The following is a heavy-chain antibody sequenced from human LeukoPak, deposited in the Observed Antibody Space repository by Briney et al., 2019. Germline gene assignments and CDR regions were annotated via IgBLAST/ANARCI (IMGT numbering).Heavy chain of an antibody. V-gene: IGHV3-53*01. J-gene: IGHJ6*03. D-gene: IGHD3-3*01. Sequence: GSLRLSCAASGFTFSSYSMNWVRQAPGKGLEWVSVIYSGGSTYFADSVKGRFTISRDYSKNTLYLQMNSLRAEDTAVYYCARDQSDFWSIGYYYMDVWGKGTTVTVSS. CDR2: IYSGGST. CDR3: ARDQSDFWSIGYYYMDV. CDR1: GFTFSSYS.